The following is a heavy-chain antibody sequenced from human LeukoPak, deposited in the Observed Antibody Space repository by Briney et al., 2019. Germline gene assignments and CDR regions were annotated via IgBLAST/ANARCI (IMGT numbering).Heavy chain of an antibody. V-gene: IGHV3-23*01. CDR2: ISGSGDAT. J-gene: IGHJ4*02. CDR1: GFTFTNHA. Sequence: GGSLRLSCAASGFTFTNHAMSWVRQVPGKGLEWVSAISGSGDATKYADSVKGQFTISRDNFKNTVSLQMINLRAEDTAVYFCAKSDCGSDGCKLLNYWGQGILVTVSS. D-gene: IGHD2-21*01. CDR3: AKSDCGSDGCKLLNY.